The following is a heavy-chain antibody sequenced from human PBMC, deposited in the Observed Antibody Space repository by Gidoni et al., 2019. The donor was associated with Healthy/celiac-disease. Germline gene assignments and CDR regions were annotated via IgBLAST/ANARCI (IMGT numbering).Heavy chain of an antibody. D-gene: IGHD6-13*01. Sequence: QVQLEESGRGVVQPGMFLTPSRSASGSTSRSYVMHRVRQAPGKGLAWVAVIWYDGSSKYYADCVKGRFTISRDNSKNTLYLQMNSLRAEDTAVYYCARDPRSSWRYLGYYYYYYMDVWGKGTTVTVSS. V-gene: IGHV3-33*01. J-gene: IGHJ6*03. CDR1: GSTSRSYV. CDR3: ARDPRSSWRYLGYYYYYYMDV. CDR2: IWYDGSSK.